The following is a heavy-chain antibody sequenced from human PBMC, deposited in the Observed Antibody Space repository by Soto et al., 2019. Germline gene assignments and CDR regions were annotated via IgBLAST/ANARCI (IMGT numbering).Heavy chain of an antibody. CDR3: ARGSGGFLEWLSDDYYYYGMDV. D-gene: IGHD3-3*01. V-gene: IGHV4-30-4*01. J-gene: IGHJ6*02. Sequence: QVQLQESGPGLVKPSQTLSLTCTVSGGSISSGDYYWSWIRQPPGKGLEWIGYIYYSGSTYYNPSLKSRVTISVDTSKNRFSLKLSSVTAADTAVYYCARGSGGFLEWLSDDYYYYGMDVWGQGTTVTVSS. CDR2: IYYSGST. CDR1: GGSISSGDYY.